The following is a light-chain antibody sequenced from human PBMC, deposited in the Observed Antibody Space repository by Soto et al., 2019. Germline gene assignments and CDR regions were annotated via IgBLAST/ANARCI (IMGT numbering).Light chain of an antibody. CDR1: NIGTKS. CDR2: RDT. V-gene: IGLV3-9*01. CDR3: QVWDSVTGV. Sequence: SYELTQPLSVSVALGQTASITCGGNNIGTKSVHWYRQKPGQAPVLVIYRDTNRPSGIPERFSGSNSGNTATLPISRAQAGDEADYYCQVWDSVTGVFGGGTKVTVL. J-gene: IGLJ2*01.